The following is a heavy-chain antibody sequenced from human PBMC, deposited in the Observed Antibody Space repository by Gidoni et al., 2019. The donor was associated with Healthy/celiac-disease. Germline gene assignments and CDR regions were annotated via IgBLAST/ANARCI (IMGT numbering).Heavy chain of an antibody. D-gene: IGHD2-15*01. CDR3: ARDPTMYCSGGSCPADGMDV. J-gene: IGHJ6*02. CDR2: ISSSGSTI. V-gene: IGHV3-11*01. Sequence: QVQLVESGGGLVKPGGSLRLSCAASGFTFSDYYMSWIRQAPGKGLEGVSYISSSGSTIYYADSVKGRFTISRDNAKNSLYLQMNSLRAEDTAVYYCARDPTMYCSGGSCPADGMDVWGQGTTVTVSS. CDR1: GFTFSDYY.